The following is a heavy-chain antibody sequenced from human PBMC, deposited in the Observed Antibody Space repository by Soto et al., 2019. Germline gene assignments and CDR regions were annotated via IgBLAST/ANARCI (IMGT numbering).Heavy chain of an antibody. CDR1: GFTFSSYA. CDR2: ISGTVGTT. J-gene: IGHJ4*02. V-gene: IGHV3-23*01. Sequence: GESLKISCAASGFTFSSYAMNWVRQAPGKGLEWVSSISGTVGTTSYADSVKGRFTISRDNSKNTLYLQMNSLRAEDTAIYYCAKDYEQWLTPSIDHWGQGTLVTVSS. D-gene: IGHD6-19*01. CDR3: AKDYEQWLTPSIDH.